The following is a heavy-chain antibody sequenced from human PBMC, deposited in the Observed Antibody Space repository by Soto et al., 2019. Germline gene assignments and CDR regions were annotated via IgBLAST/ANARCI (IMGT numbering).Heavy chain of an antibody. Sequence: PGGPLRLSCAASGLTVSDTFMSWVRQAPGKGLEWVSVIYSGITTHYADSVKGRFSMSRDNAKNTVYLQMSSLRAEDTAVYYCAKALMITFGGVIVSPIFDYWGQGTLVTDSS. V-gene: IGHV3-53*01. J-gene: IGHJ4*02. CDR1: GLTVSDTF. CDR2: IYSGITT. CDR3: AKALMITFGGVIVSPIFDY. D-gene: IGHD3-16*02.